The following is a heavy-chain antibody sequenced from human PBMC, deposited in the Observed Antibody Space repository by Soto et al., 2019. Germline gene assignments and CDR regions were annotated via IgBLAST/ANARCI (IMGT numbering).Heavy chain of an antibody. CDR2: ISYDGSNK. D-gene: IGHD6-19*01. J-gene: IGHJ4*02. CDR3: ARDQQCLVPFDS. V-gene: IGHV3-30-3*01. CDR1: GFTFGNFA. Sequence: QVQLVESGGGVVQPGRSLRLSCAASGFTFGNFAMHWVRQAPGKGLEWVAVISYDGSNKYYADSVKGRFTISRDNSKHTLYLQMNSLRAEDTAVYYCARDQQCLVPFDSWGQGTLITVSS.